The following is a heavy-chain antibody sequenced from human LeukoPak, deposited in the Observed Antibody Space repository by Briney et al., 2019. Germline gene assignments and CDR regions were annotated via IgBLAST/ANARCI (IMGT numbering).Heavy chain of an antibody. D-gene: IGHD3-16*01. V-gene: IGHV4-59*02. CDR2: IYSPGTT. J-gene: IGHJ4*02. CDR1: GASVSSLH. Sequence: PSETLSLTCSVSGASVSSLHWNWIRQSPGKGLEWIGNIYSPGTTKYNPSLKSRVTLSLDTSKNQFSLRLTSVTAADTAVYFCTKGYYEPLDSWGQGILVTVSS. CDR3: TKGYYEPLDS.